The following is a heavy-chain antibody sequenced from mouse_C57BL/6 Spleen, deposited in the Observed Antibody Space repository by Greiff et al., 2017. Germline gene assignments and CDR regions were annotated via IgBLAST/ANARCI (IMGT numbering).Heavy chain of an antibody. V-gene: IGHV1-82*01. D-gene: IGHD3-3*01. J-gene: IGHJ4*01. CDR1: GYAFSSSW. Sequence: QVQLQQSGPELVKPGASVKISCKASGYAFSSSWMNWVKQRPGKGLEWIGRIYPGDGDTNYNGKFKGKATLTADKSSSTAYMQLSSLTSEDSAVYFCARGLGAMDYWGQGTSVTVSS. CDR3: ARGLGAMDY. CDR2: IYPGDGDT.